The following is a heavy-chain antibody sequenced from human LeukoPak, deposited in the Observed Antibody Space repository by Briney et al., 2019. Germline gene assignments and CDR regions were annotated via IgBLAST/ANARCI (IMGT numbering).Heavy chain of an antibody. Sequence: GGSLRLSCAASGFTFSNYAMHWARQAPGKGLERVAVISFDSTKEYYANSVKGRFIVARDNPKATLHLQMHSLRPDDTAIYYCARFKVGRNTTQKNAFDIWGRGTLVTVSS. CDR2: ISFDSTKE. CDR1: GFTFSNYA. CDR3: ARFKVGRNTTQKNAFDI. V-gene: IGHV3-30*01. D-gene: IGHD1-26*01. J-gene: IGHJ3*02.